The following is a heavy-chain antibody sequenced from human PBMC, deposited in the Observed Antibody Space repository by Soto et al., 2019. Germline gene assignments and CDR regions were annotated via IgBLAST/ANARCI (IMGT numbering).Heavy chain of an antibody. J-gene: IGHJ4*02. CDR2: IYWDDDK. D-gene: IGHD4-17*01. V-gene: IGHV2-5*02. CDR1: GFSLSTSGVG. CDR3: AHFMAPLESPDDYGDHTFDY. Sequence: QITLKESGPTLVKPTQTLTLTCTFSGFSLSTSGVGVGWIRQPPGKALEWLALIYWDDDKRYSPSLKSRLTITKDTSKNQVVLTMTNMDPVDTATYYCAHFMAPLESPDDYGDHTFDYWGQGTLVTVSS.